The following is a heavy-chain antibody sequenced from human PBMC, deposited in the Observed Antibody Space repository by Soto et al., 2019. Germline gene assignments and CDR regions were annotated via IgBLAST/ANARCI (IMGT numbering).Heavy chain of an antibody. V-gene: IGHV4-61*08. D-gene: IGHD3-3*01. J-gene: IGHJ4*02. CDR2: MYFTGST. CDR1: GDSVNSRDYY. CDR3: VRTRLLFKVVSDS. Sequence: SETLSLTCNVSGDSVNSRDYYWTWVRQPPGKGLEWMGYMYFTGSTNYNPSLKGRVTMSRDTSKNQVYLKLNYVTAADTAVYYCVRTRLLFKVVSDSWGQGTLVTVSS.